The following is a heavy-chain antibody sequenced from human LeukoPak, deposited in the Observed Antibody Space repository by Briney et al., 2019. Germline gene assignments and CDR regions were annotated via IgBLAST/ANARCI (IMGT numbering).Heavy chain of an antibody. CDR3: ARGPYSSSWTYDAFDI. Sequence: GGSLRLSCAASGFTFSSYSMYWVRQAPGKGLEWVSYITSGSSTIYYADSVKGRFTISRDNAKNSLFLQMNSLRAEDTAVYYCARGPYSSSWTYDAFDIWGQGTMVTVSS. V-gene: IGHV3-48*04. CDR1: GFTFSSYS. CDR2: ITSGSSTI. J-gene: IGHJ3*02. D-gene: IGHD6-13*01.